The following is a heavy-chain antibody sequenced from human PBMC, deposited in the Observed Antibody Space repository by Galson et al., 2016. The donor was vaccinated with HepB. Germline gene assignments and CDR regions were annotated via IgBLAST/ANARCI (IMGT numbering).Heavy chain of an antibody. D-gene: IGHD4-17*01. J-gene: IGHJ6*03. CDR2: INHSGST. CDR3: ARGDNPDYGDYASAYYYMDG. CDR1: GGSFSGYY. V-gene: IGHV4-34*01. Sequence: ETLSLTCAVYGGSFSGYYWSWIRQPPGKGLEWIGEINHSGSTNYNPSLKSRVTISVDTSKNQFSLKLSSVTAADTAVYYCARGDNPDYGDYASAYYYMDGWGKGTKVTVSS.